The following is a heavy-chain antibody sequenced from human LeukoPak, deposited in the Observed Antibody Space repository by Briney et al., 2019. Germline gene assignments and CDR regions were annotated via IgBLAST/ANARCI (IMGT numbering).Heavy chain of an antibody. V-gene: IGHV3-66*01. J-gene: IGHJ4*02. Sequence: GGSLRLSCAASGFTVSSNYTSWVRQAPGKGLEWVSVIYSGGSTYYADSVKGRFTISRDNSKNTLYLQMNSLRAEDTAVYYCVREYDSSGYYYFDYWGQGTLVTVSS. CDR1: GFTVSSNY. CDR2: IYSGGST. D-gene: IGHD3-22*01. CDR3: VREYDSSGYYYFDY.